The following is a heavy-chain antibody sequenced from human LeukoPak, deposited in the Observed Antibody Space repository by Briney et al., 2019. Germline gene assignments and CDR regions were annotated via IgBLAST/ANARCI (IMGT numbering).Heavy chain of an antibody. D-gene: IGHD3-10*01. V-gene: IGHV1-18*01. CDR3: ATSMVRGLFAFDI. CDR1: GYTFTSYG. CDR2: ISAYNGNT. J-gene: IGHJ3*02. Sequence: ASVKVSCKASGYTFTSYGISWVRQAPGQGLEWMGWISAYNGNTNYAQKLQGRVAMTTDTSTSTAYMELRSLRSDDTAVYYCATSMVRGLFAFDIWGQGTMVTVSS.